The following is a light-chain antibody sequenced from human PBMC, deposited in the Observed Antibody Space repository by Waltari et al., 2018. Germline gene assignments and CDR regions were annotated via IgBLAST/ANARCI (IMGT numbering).Light chain of an antibody. J-gene: IGKJ1*01. CDR1: QSISSN. Sequence: IVMTQSPATLSVFPGERATLSCRASQSISSNLAWYQQKPGQAPRLLIYGASTRATGIPDRFTGSGSGIEFTLTINSLQYEDFAVYYCQQYNNWPPDPTFGQGTKVEIK. V-gene: IGKV3D-15*01. CDR2: GAS. CDR3: QQYNNWPPDPT.